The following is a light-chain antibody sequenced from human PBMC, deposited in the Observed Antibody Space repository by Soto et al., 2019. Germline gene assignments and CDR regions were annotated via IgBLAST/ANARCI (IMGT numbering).Light chain of an antibody. CDR2: DDS. J-gene: IGKJ4*01. CDR1: QSISRW. Sequence: DIQMTQSPSTLSASVGDSVTITCRASQSISRWLAWYQQKPGKAPKLLIYDDSSLENGVPTRFSGSESEPEFTLSISSLLPDDVASYHCQQYQTFDHTCRGATKVVIK. CDR3: QQYQTFDHT. V-gene: IGKV1-5*01.